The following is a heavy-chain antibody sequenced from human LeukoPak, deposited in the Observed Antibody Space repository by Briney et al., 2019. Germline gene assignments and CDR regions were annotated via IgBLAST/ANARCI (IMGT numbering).Heavy chain of an antibody. CDR1: GYTFTSYD. D-gene: IGHD4-17*01. Sequence: ASVKVSCKASGYTFTSYDINWVRQATGQGLEWMGWMNPNSGNTGYAQKLQGRVTMTRNTSISTAYMELSSLRSEDTAVYYCALLWGGLTVTGDYFDYWGQGTLVTVSS. CDR2: MNPNSGNT. J-gene: IGHJ4*02. V-gene: IGHV1-8*01. CDR3: ALLWGGLTVTGDYFDY.